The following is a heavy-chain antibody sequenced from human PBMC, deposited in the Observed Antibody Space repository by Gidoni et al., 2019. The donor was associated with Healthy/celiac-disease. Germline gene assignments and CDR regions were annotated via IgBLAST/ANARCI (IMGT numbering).Heavy chain of an antibody. CDR1: GGSISSSNW. CDR2: IYHSGST. Sequence: QVQLQESGPGMVKPSGTLSLTCAVSGGSISSSNWWGWARQPPGKGLEWIGEIYHSGSTNYNPSLKSRVTISADKSKNQFSLKLSSVTAADTAVYYCASHPITMVRGPALDYYYYYGMDVWGQGTTVTVSS. D-gene: IGHD3-10*01. J-gene: IGHJ6*02. V-gene: IGHV4-4*02. CDR3: ASHPITMVRGPALDYYYYYGMDV.